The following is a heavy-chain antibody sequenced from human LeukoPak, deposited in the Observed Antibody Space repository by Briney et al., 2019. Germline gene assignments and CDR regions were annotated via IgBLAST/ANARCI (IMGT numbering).Heavy chain of an antibody. Sequence: GGSLRLSCAASGFTFSSYWMSWARQAPGKGLEWVANIKQDGSEKYYVDSVKGRFTISRDNAKNSLYLQMNSLRAEDTAVYYCARDLRVGGSYVLDYWGQGTLVTVSS. CDR3: ARDLRVGGSYVLDY. V-gene: IGHV3-7*01. D-gene: IGHD1-26*01. CDR2: IKQDGSEK. J-gene: IGHJ4*02. CDR1: GFTFSSYW.